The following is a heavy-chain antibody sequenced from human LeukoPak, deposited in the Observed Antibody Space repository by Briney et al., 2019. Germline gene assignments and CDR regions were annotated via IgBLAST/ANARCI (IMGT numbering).Heavy chain of an antibody. CDR3: ARRLLLTDWFDP. CDR2: IYYSGST. CDR1: GGSISSYY. V-gene: IGHV4-59*01. D-gene: IGHD3-10*01. J-gene: IGHJ5*02. Sequence: SETLSLTCTVSGGSISSYYWSWIRQPPGKGLEWIGYIYYSGSTNYNPSLKSRVTISVDTSKNQFPLKLSSVTAADTAVYYCARRLLLTDWFDPWGQGTLVTVSS.